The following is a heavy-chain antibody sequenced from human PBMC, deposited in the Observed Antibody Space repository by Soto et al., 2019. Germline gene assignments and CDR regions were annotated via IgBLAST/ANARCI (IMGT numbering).Heavy chain of an antibody. J-gene: IGHJ6*02. D-gene: IGHD5-18*01. CDR1: GGSISSGDYY. V-gene: IGHV4-30-4*01. CDR3: AGTAAQGYYYYGMDV. Sequence: QVQLQESGPGLVKPSQTLSLTCTVSGGSISSGDYYWSWIRQPPGKGLEWIGYIYYSGSTYYNPSLKSRGTIAVDTSKNQFSLKLSSVTAADTAVYYCAGTAAQGYYYYGMDVWGQGTTVTVSS. CDR2: IYYSGST.